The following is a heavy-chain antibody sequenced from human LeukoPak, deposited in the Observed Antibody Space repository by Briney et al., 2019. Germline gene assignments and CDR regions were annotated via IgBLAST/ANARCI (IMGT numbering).Heavy chain of an antibody. J-gene: IGHJ5*02. CDR3: ARDPSGFYGGWFDP. CDR2: ISAYNGNT. CDR1: GYTFTSYG. V-gene: IGHV1-18*01. D-gene: IGHD5-12*01. Sequence: GASVKVSCKASGYTFTSYGISWVRQAPGQGLEWMGWISAYNGNTNYAQKLQGRVTVTTDTSTSTAYMELRSLRSDDTAVYYCARDPSGFYGGWFDPWGQGTLVTVSS.